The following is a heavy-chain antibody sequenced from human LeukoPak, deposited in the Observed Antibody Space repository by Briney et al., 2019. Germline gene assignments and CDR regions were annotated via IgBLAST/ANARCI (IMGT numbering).Heavy chain of an antibody. J-gene: IGHJ4*02. V-gene: IGHV3-21*01. D-gene: IGHD3-22*01. Sequence: GGSLSFSCAASGFTFSSYSMNWVRPAPGQGLEWVSSISSSSSYIYYADSVKGRFTISRDNAKNSLYLQMNSLRAEDTAVYYCAMLGGDYYDSIWGRGTLVTVSS. CDR3: AMLGGDYYDSI. CDR1: GFTFSSYS. CDR2: ISSSSSYI.